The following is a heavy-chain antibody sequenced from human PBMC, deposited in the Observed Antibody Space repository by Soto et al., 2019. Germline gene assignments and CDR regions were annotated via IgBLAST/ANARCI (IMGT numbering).Heavy chain of an antibody. CDR1: GFTFGDYA. Sequence: GGSLRLSCTASGFTFGDYAMSWFRQAPGKGLEWVGFIRSKAYGGTTEYAASVKGRFTISRDDSKSIAYLQMNSLKTEDTAVYYCTRDMLAPDGHYFDYWGQGTLVTVSS. CDR3: TRDMLAPDGHYFDY. V-gene: IGHV3-49*03. CDR2: IRSKAYGGTT. J-gene: IGHJ4*02. D-gene: IGHD2-8*01.